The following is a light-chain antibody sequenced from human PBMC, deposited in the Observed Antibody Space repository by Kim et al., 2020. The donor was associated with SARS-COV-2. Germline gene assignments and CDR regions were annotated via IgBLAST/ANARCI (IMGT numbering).Light chain of an antibody. CDR3: QQYYTTPIT. J-gene: IGKJ5*01. V-gene: IGKV4-1*01. CDR2: GAS. CDR1: QSVLSSSNNQNY. Sequence: ATITCKSSQSVLSSSNNQNYLSWHQQKPGQPPRLLIYGASSRKSGVPDRFGGSVSGTDFTLTISSLQAEDVAVYYCQQYYTTPITFGQGTRLEIK.